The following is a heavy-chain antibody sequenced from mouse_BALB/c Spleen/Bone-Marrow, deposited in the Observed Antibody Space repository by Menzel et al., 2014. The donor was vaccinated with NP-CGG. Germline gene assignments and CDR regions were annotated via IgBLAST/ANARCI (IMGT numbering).Heavy chain of an antibody. Sequence: VQLQQSGAELMKPGASVKISCKATGYTFSSYWIEWVKPRPGHGPEWIGEILPGSGTTNFNEKFEGKATFTADTSSNTAYMQLSSLTSEDSAVYYCARSPYWGQGTLVTVSA. CDR3: ARSPY. CDR2: ILPGSGTT. CDR1: GYTFSSYW. J-gene: IGHJ3*01. V-gene: IGHV1-9*01.